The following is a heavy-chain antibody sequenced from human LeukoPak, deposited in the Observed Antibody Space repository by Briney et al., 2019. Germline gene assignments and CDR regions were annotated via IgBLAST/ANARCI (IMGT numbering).Heavy chain of an antibody. CDR1: GYTFTGYY. Sequence: GASVKVSCKTSGYTFTGYYMHWVRQAPGQGLEWMGGIIAIFGTANYAQKFQGRVTITADESTSTAYMELSSLRSEDTAVYYCVSTTYYDILTGYPTYYYGMDVWGQGTTVTVSS. CDR3: VSTTYYDILTGYPTYYYGMDV. D-gene: IGHD3-9*01. J-gene: IGHJ6*02. V-gene: IGHV1-69*13. CDR2: IIAIFGTA.